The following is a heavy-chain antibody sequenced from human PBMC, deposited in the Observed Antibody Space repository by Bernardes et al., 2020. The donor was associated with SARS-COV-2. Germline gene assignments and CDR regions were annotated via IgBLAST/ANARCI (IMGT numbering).Heavy chain of an antibody. J-gene: IGHJ4*02. V-gene: IGHV3-33*01. Sequence: GGSLRLSCVASGFTFSDYGMHWVRQAPGKGLEWVAVIWYDGTNKYYADSVEGRFTISRDQAKNTMSLQMNTLRAEDTAVYYCARSYGGNRNDYWGQGTLVTGSA. CDR2: IWYDGTNK. CDR1: GFTFSDYG. CDR3: ARSYGGNRNDY. D-gene: IGHD4-17*01.